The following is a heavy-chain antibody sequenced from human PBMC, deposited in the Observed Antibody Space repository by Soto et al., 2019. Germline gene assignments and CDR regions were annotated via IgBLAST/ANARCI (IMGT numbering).Heavy chain of an antibody. CDR3: TRVPPNNYGSGTYPFDY. Sequence: EVQLVESGGGLAQPGRSLRLSCTSSGFTFDHYAMTWFRQAPGKGLEWVGFITSKAYGGTTEYAASVKGRFNISRDDSKSIAYLQMDSLKTEDTAVYYCTRVPPNNYGSGTYPFDYWGQGALVTVSS. D-gene: IGHD3-10*01. CDR2: ITSKAYGGTT. CDR1: GFTFDHYA. V-gene: IGHV3-49*03. J-gene: IGHJ4*02.